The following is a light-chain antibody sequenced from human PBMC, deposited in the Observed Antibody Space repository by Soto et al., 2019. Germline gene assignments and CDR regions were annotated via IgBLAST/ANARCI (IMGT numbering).Light chain of an antibody. CDR2: AAS. CDR3: QQFNSYSLT. CDR1: RGISSY. Sequence: DIQLTQSPSFLSASVGDRVTITCRASRGISSYLAWYQQKPGRAPNLLVYAASTLQSGVPSRFSGSGYGTEFTLTISSLQPEDFATYYCQQFNSYSLTFGGGTKVEI. V-gene: IGKV1-9*01. J-gene: IGKJ4*01.